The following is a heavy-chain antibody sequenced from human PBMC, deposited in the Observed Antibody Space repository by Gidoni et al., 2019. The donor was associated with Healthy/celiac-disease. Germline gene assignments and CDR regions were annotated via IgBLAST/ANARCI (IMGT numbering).Heavy chain of an antibody. J-gene: IGHJ6*02. CDR3: ASPYYCSGGSCYSVIFGYYYGMDV. V-gene: IGHV3-30-3*01. D-gene: IGHD2-15*01. Sequence: QVQLVESGGGVVQPGRSLRLSCAASGFTFSSYAMHWVRQAPGKGLEWVAVISYDGSNKYSADSVKGRFTISRDNSKNTLYLQMNSLRAEDTAVYYCASPYYCSGGSCYSVIFGYYYGMDVWGQGTTVTVSS. CDR2: ISYDGSNK. CDR1: GFTFSSYA.